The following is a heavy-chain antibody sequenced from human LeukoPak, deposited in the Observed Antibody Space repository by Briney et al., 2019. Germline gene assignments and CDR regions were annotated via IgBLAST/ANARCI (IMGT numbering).Heavy chain of an antibody. V-gene: IGHV4-39*07. D-gene: IGHD3-3*01. Sequence: SETLSLTCTVSGGSISSSSYYWGWIRQPPGKGLEWIGSIYYSGSTYYNPSLKSRVTISVDTSKNQFSLKLSSVTAADTAVYYCARGGYDFWSGYSDYYMDVWGKGTTVTVSS. CDR2: IYYSGST. J-gene: IGHJ6*03. CDR1: GGSISSSSYY. CDR3: ARGGYDFWSGYSDYYMDV.